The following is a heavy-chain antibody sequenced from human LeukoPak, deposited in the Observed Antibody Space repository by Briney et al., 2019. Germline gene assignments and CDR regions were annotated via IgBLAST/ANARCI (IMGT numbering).Heavy chain of an antibody. CDR3: AKGGKWDVTPFDY. D-gene: IGHD1-26*01. V-gene: IGHV3-23*01. CDR2: ISASGGDS. J-gene: IGHJ4*02. CDR1: GFVFSSFA. Sequence: GGSLRLSCAASGFVFSSFAMSWVRQAPGKGLEWVSTISASGGDSYYADSVKGRFTISRDNSKNTLFLQMNSLRAEDTAVYYCAKGGKWDVTPFDYWGQGTLVTVSS.